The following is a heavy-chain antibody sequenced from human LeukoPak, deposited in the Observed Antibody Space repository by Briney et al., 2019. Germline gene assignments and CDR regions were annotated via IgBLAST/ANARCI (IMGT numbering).Heavy chain of an antibody. CDR1: GFTFSSYE. V-gene: IGHV3-48*03. Sequence: GGSLRLSCAASGFTFSSYEMNSVRQAPGKGLEWVSYISSSGSTIHYADSVKGRFTISRDNAKNSLYLQMNSLRAQDTAVYYCAELGITMIGGVWGKGTTVTISS. J-gene: IGHJ6*04. CDR2: ISSSGSTI. D-gene: IGHD3-10*02. CDR3: AELGITMIGGV.